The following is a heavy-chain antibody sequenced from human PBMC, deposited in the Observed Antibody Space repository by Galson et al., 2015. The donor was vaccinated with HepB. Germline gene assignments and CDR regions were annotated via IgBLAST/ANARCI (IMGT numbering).Heavy chain of an antibody. V-gene: IGHV3-11*06. Sequence: SLRLSCAASGFTFSDYYMSWVRQAPGKGLEWVSYISSSSSYTNYADSVKGRFTISRDNAKNSLYLQMNSLRAEDTAVYYCARRFDCSGGSCSNRGTYYFDYWGQGTLVTVSS. D-gene: IGHD2-15*01. CDR3: ARRFDCSGGSCSNRGTYYFDY. CDR2: ISSSSSYT. J-gene: IGHJ4*02. CDR1: GFTFSDYY.